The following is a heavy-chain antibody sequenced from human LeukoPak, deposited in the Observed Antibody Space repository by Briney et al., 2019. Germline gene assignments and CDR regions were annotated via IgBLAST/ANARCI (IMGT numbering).Heavy chain of an antibody. D-gene: IGHD1-26*01. V-gene: IGHV4-34*01. CDR3: ARGGQGGATTTIYYFDY. J-gene: IGHJ4*02. CDR1: GGSFSGYY. CDR2: INHSGST. Sequence: SETLSLTCAVYGGSFSGYYWSWIRQPPGKGLEWIGEINHSGSTNYNPSLKSRVTISVDTSKNQFSLKLSSVTAADTAVYYCARGGQGGATTTIYYFDYWGQETLVTVSS.